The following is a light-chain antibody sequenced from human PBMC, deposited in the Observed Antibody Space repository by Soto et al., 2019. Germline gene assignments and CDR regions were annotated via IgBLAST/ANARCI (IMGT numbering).Light chain of an antibody. J-gene: IGKJ4*01. CDR3: QHRNYWPPGAT. CDR1: QSVNSY. CDR2: DAS. V-gene: IGKV3-11*01. Sequence: EIVLTQSPATLSLSPGERATLSCRASQSVNSYLAWYQQKPGQAPRLLILDASSRATGIPARFSGSGSGTDFTLTISSLEPEDFAVCYCQHRNYWPPGATFGGGTKVEMK.